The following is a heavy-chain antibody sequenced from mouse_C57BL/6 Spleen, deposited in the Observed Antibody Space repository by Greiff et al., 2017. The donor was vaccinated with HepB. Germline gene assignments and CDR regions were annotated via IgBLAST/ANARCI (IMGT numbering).Heavy chain of an antibody. CDR1: GFTFSDYG. D-gene: IGHD2-12*01. Sequence: EVKLMESGGGLVKPGGSLKLSCAASGFTFSDYGMHWVRQAPEKGLEWVAYISSGSSTIYYADTVKGRFTISRDNAKNTLFLQMTSLGSEDTAMYYCATYDGRGGGQGTSVTVSS. CDR3: ATYDGRG. V-gene: IGHV5-17*01. J-gene: IGHJ4*01. CDR2: ISSGSSTI.